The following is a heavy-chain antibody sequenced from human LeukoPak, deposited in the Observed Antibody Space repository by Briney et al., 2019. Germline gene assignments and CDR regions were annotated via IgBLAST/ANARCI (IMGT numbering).Heavy chain of an antibody. CDR1: GFTFSNYW. CDR3: ARDVNLGWLSRYYFDH. D-gene: IGHD3-3*01. Sequence: GGSLRLSCAASGFTFSNYWMHWVRQVPGKGLVWVSRINTDGSSTSYADSVKGRFTISRDNAKNTLYLQMSSLRAEDTAVYYCARDVNLGWLSRYYFDHWGQGTLVTVSS. CDR2: INTDGSST. V-gene: IGHV3-74*01. J-gene: IGHJ4*02.